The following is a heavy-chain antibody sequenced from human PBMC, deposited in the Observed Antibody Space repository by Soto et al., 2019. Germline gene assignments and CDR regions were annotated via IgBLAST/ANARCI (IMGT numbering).Heavy chain of an antibody. CDR3: SRENWFQDY. CDR2: IKSDGSEQ. D-gene: IGHD3-9*01. J-gene: IGHJ4*02. V-gene: IGHV3-7*03. Sequence: GGSLRVSCAASGFTFTTYYMTWVRQAPGKGLEWVASIKSDGSEQYYVDSVKGRFTISRDNAKKSLYLQMNSLRAEDTALYYCSRENWFQDYWGQGTLVTVSS. CDR1: GFTFTTYY.